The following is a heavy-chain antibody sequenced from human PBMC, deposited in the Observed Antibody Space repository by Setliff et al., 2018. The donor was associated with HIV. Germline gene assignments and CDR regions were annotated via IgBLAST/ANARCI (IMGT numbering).Heavy chain of an antibody. Sequence: ASETLSLTCSVSGGSMRNYYWSWIRQPPGKGLEWIGYIYIYNSGSTNYNPSLTSRATISADTSRNQFSLKLTSVTAADTAIYYCARGVNFDYWGQGTLVTVSS. D-gene: IGHD3-3*01. J-gene: IGHJ4*02. CDR3: ARGVNFDY. CDR1: GGSMRNYY. V-gene: IGHV4-59*01. CDR2: IYIYNSGST.